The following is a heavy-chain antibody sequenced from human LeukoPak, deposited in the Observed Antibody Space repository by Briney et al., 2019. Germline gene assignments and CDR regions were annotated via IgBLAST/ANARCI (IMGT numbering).Heavy chain of an antibody. CDR3: AKGVLTVTLTLLDY. J-gene: IGHJ4*02. CDR1: GFTFSNYA. D-gene: IGHD4-17*01. Sequence: GGSLRLSCAASGFTFSNYAMSWVRQAPGKGLEWVSGISGSGGSTYYADSVKGRFTISRDNFKNTLYLQMNSLRAEDTDVYFCAKGVLTVTLTLLDYWGQGTLVTVSS. CDR2: ISGSGGST. V-gene: IGHV3-23*01.